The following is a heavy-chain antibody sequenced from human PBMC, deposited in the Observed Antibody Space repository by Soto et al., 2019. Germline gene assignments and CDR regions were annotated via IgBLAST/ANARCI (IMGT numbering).Heavy chain of an antibody. J-gene: IGHJ3*02. D-gene: IGHD3-3*01. CDR3: TTSYYDFWSGYRTDAFDI. CDR2: IKSKTDGGTT. CDR1: GFTFSNAW. V-gene: IGHV3-15*01. Sequence: PGGSLRLSCAASGFTFSNAWMSWVRQAPGKGLEWVGRIKSKTDGGTTDYAAPVKGRFTISRDDSKNTLYLQMNSLKTEDTAVYYCTTSYYDFWSGYRTDAFDIWGQGTMVTVSS.